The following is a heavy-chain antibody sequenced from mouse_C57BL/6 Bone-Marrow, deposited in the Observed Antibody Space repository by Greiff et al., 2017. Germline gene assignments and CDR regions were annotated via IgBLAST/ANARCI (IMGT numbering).Heavy chain of an antibody. Sequence: VMLVESGAELARPGASVKLSCKASGYTFTSYGISWVKQRTGQGLEWIGEIYPRSGNTYYNEKFKGKATLTADKSSSTAYMELRSLTSEDSAVXFCAREGVWLGWYFDVWGTGTTVTVSS. CDR1: GYTFTSYG. CDR3: AREGVWLGWYFDV. J-gene: IGHJ1*03. V-gene: IGHV1-81*01. CDR2: IYPRSGNT. D-gene: IGHD2-2*01.